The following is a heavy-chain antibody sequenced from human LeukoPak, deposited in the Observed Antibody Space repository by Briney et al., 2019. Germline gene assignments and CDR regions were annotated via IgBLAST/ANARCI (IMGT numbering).Heavy chain of an antibody. V-gene: IGHV3-7*01. Sequence: GGSLRISCAASGFTFSNYWMTWVRQAPGKGLEWVANIKPDGSAQYYADSVRGRFTISRDNSKNTLYLQMNSLRAEDTAVYYCAKDGHDLRAAAIHDAFDIWGQGTMVTVSS. D-gene: IGHD6-13*01. J-gene: IGHJ3*02. CDR3: AKDGHDLRAAAIHDAFDI. CDR2: IKPDGSAQ. CDR1: GFTFSNYW.